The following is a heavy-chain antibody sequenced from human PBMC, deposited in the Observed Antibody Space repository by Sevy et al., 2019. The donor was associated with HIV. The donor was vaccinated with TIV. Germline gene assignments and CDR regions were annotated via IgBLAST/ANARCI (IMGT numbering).Heavy chain of an antibody. CDR3: AKGFCSGATCPRDYYYYGMDV. V-gene: IGHV3-23*01. CDR2: ISGSGRFT. D-gene: IGHD2-15*01. CDR1: EFTFTSYA. Sequence: GSLRLSCSASEFTFTSYAMSWVRQAPGKGLEWVSSISGSGRFTYYADFVVGRFIISRDNSKNTLSVQMNSLRAEDTAVYYCAKGFCSGATCPRDYYYYGMDVWGQGTTVTVSS. J-gene: IGHJ6*02.